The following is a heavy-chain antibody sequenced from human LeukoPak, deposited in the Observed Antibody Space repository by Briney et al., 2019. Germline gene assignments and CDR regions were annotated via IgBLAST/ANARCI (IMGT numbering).Heavy chain of an antibody. D-gene: IGHD3-10*01. CDR2: IYYSGST. V-gene: IGHV4-59*01. CDR1: GGSISSYY. J-gene: IGHJ4*02. CDR3: ASYQSWRFDY. Sequence: SETLSLTCTVSGGSISSYYWSWIRQPPGKGLEWIGYIYYSGSTNYNPPLKSRVTISVDTSKNQFSLKLSSVTAADSAVYYCASYQSWRFDYWGQGTLVTVSS.